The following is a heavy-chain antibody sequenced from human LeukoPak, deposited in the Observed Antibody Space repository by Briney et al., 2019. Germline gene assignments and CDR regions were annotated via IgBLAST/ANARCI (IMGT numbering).Heavy chain of an antibody. CDR3: AKLSRGLVGATTEFDY. D-gene: IGHD1-26*01. Sequence: HPGGSLRLSCAASRFTFSSYGMHWVRQAPGKGLEWVAVISYDGSNKYYADSVKGRFTISRDNAKNSLYLQMNSLRAEDTALYYCAKLSRGLVGATTEFDYWGQGTLVTVSS. CDR2: ISYDGSNK. CDR1: RFTFSSYG. V-gene: IGHV3-30*18. J-gene: IGHJ4*02.